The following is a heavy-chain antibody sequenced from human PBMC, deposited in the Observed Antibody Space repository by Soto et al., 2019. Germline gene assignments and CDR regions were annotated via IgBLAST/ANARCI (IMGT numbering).Heavy chain of an antibody. CDR1: GFSISTSGVG. Sequence: ESGPTLVNPTQTLTLTCTFSGFSISTSGVGVGWIRQPPGKALEWLTFIYWDDDNRYNPSLRSRFTVAKDTSKSLVVLLMTNMDPVDTATYYCAHRRGGYNWDDGYFDYWGQGIPVPVSS. V-gene: IGHV2-5*02. CDR3: AHRRGGYNWDDGYFDY. J-gene: IGHJ4*02. CDR2: IYWDDDN. D-gene: IGHD1-20*01.